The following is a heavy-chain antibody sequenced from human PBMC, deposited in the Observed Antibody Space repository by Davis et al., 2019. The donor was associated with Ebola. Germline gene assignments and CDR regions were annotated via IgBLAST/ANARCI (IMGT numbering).Heavy chain of an antibody. J-gene: IGHJ5*02. D-gene: IGHD2-15*01. CDR2: LNPSGGGT. CDR1: RNTFTTYY. V-gene: IGHV1-46*01. CDR3: ARGNRFCSGDICANWFDP. Sequence: AASVKVSCKASRNTFTTYYMHWVRQAPGQGLEWMGVLNPSGGGTTYAQKFQGRVTMTRDTSTSTVYMELSSLRSEDTAVYYCARGNRFCSGDICANWFDPWGRGTLVTVSS.